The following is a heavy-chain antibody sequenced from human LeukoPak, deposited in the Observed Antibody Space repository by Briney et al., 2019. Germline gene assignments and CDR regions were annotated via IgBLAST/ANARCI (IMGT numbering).Heavy chain of an antibody. CDR2: ISSSGSTI. CDR3: AELGITMIGGV. D-gene: IGHD3-10*02. Sequence: GGSLRLSCAASGFTFSSYEMNCVRQAPGKGLEWVSYISSSGSTIYYADSVKGRFTISRDNAKHSLYLQMNSLRAEDTAVYYCAELGITMIGGVWGKGTTVTISS. J-gene: IGHJ6*04. CDR1: GFTFSSYE. V-gene: IGHV3-48*03.